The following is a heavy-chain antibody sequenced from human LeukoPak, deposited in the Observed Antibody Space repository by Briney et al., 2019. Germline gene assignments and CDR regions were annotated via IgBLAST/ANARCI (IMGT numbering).Heavy chain of an antibody. Sequence: GGSLRLSCAASGFTFSSYWMSWVRQAPRKGLEWVGNIKEDGSEKYYVDSVKGRFTISRDNAKNSLYLQMSSLTAEDTAVYYCAREITWEVPPIWGQGTMVTVSS. CDR2: IKEDGSEK. CDR1: GFTFSSYW. V-gene: IGHV3-7*01. J-gene: IGHJ3*02. D-gene: IGHD1-26*01. CDR3: AREITWEVPPI.